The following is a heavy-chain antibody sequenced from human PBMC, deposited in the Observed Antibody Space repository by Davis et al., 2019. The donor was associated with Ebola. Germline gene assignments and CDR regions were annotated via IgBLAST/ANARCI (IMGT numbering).Heavy chain of an antibody. CDR3: AREGGTYYYYYGLDV. V-gene: IGHV3-21*01. CDR2: ISSSRSYI. CDR1: GFTFGSYT. J-gene: IGHJ6*04. D-gene: IGHD3-16*01. Sequence: GESLKISCVASGFTFGSYTMNWVRQAPGKGLEWVSSISSSRSYIYYADSEKGRFTVSRNNAKNSLYLQMNSLRAEDTAVYYCAREGGTYYYYYGLDVWGKGTTVTVSS.